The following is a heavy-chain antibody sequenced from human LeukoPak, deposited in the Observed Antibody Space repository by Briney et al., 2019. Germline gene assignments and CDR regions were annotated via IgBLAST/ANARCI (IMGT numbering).Heavy chain of an antibody. CDR2: ISSSGTTI. J-gene: IGHJ4*02. D-gene: IGHD3-3*01. CDR3: VRDFRFLEDY. Sequence: LSLTCAVYGGSFSGYYWSWIRQAPGKGLEWVSYISSSGTTIDYADSVKGRVTISRDNAKNSLYLQMNSLRAEDTAVYYCVRDFRFLEDYWGQGTLVTVSS. V-gene: IGHV3-11*04. CDR1: GGSFSGYY.